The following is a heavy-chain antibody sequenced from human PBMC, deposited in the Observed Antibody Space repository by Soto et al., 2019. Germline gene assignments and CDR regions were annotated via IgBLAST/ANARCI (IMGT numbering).Heavy chain of an antibody. D-gene: IGHD6-6*01. V-gene: IGHV1-69*01. CDR3: ARDLGGAAPVDY. CDR2: LVPFFGKS. Sequence: QVQLAQSGAEVRKPGSSVKVSCKASGDTFIISAITWVRQAPGQGLEWVGGLVPFFGKSKYGPKFEGRVTFTADESTRTAYMELSHLTSDVTAVYYCARDLGGAAPVDYWGQGTLVTVSS. J-gene: IGHJ4*02. CDR1: GDTFIISA.